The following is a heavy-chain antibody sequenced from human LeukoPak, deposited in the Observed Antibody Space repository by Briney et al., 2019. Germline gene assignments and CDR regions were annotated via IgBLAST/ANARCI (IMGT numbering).Heavy chain of an antibody. Sequence: ASVKVSCKASGYTFTGYYMHWVRRAPEQGLEWMGWINPNSGGTNYAQKFQGRVTVTRDTSISTAYMELSRLRSDDTAVYYCARGSRTWELLMGGFDPWGQGTLVTVSS. V-gene: IGHV1-2*02. J-gene: IGHJ5*02. D-gene: IGHD1-26*01. CDR1: GYTFTGYY. CDR3: ARGSRTWELLMGGFDP. CDR2: INPNSGGT.